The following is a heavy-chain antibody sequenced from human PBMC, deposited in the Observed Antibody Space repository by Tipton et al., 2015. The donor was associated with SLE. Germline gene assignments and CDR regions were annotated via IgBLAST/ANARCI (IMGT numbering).Heavy chain of an antibody. CDR2: IYYSGTT. J-gene: IGHJ4*02. CDR3: ARRVYGDSFDY. V-gene: IGHV4-39*01. D-gene: IGHD4-17*01. CDR1: GGSFIDSSYY. Sequence: TLSLTCAVYGGSFIDSSYYWGWIRQPPGKGLEWIGSIYYSGTTYYNPSLKSRVTISVDTSKNQFSLKLSSVTAADMAVYYCARRVYGDSFDYWGQGTQVTVSS.